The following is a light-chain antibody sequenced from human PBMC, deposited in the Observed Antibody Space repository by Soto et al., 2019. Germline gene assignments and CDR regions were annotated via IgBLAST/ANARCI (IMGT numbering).Light chain of an antibody. J-gene: IGKJ3*01. CDR3: MQALQAPFT. CDR1: QSLLHSNGYNY. Sequence: EIVMTQSPPSLPVTPGEPASISCKSSQSLLHSNGYNYLDWYLQKPGQSPQLLIYAGSNRASGVPDRFSGSGSGTDFTLKISRVEAEDVAVYYCMQALQAPFTFGPGTKVDIK. V-gene: IGKV2-28*01. CDR2: AGS.